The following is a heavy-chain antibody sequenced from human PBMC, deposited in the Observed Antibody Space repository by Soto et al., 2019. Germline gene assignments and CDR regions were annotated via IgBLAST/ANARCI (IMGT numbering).Heavy chain of an antibody. CDR1: GGSFTGHF. CDR2: VSHSGNT. J-gene: IGHJ4*03. V-gene: IGHV4-34*01. CDR3: ARVKFESTGWSQFAI. D-gene: IGHD2-15*01. Sequence: SETLSLTCTVSGGSFTGHFWSWVRQPPGKGLEWIGEVSHSGNTKYNPSLRSRVTLSVDSSKNQISLTLTSVTAADTAVYYCARVKFESTGWSQFAIWGQGTLGPVSS.